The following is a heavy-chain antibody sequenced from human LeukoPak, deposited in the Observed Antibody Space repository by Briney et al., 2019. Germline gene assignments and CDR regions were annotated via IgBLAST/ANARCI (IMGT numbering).Heavy chain of an antibody. Sequence: SETLSLTCAVYGGSFSGYYWSWIRPPPGKGLEWIGEINHSGSTNYNPSLKSRVTISVDTSKNQFSLKLSSVTAADTAVYYCARRRYFDLWGRGTLVTVSS. CDR2: INHSGST. J-gene: IGHJ2*01. CDR1: GGSFSGYY. CDR3: ARRRYFDL. V-gene: IGHV4-34*01.